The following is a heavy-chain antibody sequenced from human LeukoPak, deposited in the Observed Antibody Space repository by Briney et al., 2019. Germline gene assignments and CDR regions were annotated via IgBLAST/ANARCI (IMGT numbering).Heavy chain of an antibody. CDR3: ARDRQWLVDH. J-gene: IGHJ5*02. CDR2: VYVTGST. CDR1: GDSISSYY. D-gene: IGHD6-19*01. Sequence: SETLSLTCTVPGDSISSYYWSWIRQPAGQGLEWIGRVYVTGSTNPNPALQSRVTMSVDTSKNQFSLKLTSVTAADTAVYYCARDRQWLVDHWGQGTLVTVSS. V-gene: IGHV4-4*07.